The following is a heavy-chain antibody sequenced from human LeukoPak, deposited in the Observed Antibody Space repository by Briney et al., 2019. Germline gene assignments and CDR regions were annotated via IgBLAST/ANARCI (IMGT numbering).Heavy chain of an antibody. CDR3: ARQVATKGEWAFDV. Sequence: GSLRLSCAASGFMFSSYEVNWVRQAPGKGLEWIASIRHDGHTYYNASLKSQVTISIDMSRNQFSLKLNSLTAADTAVYYCARQVATKGEWAFDVWGQGTMVTVSS. CDR2: IRHDGHT. V-gene: IGHV4-38-2*01. CDR1: GFMFSSYE. J-gene: IGHJ3*01. D-gene: IGHD5-12*01.